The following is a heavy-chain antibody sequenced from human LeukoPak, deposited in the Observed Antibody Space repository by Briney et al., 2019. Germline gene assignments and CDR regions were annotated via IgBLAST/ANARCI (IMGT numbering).Heavy chain of an antibody. J-gene: IGHJ4*02. CDR3: AGSGYYYGGLTD. CDR1: GYTFTSYY. CDR2: INPSGGST. Sequence: ASVKVSCKASGYTFTSYYMHWVRQAPGQGLEWMGIINPSGGSTSYAQKFQGRVTTTRDTSTSTVYMELSSLRSEDTAVYYCAGSGYYYGGLTDWGQGTLVTVSS. D-gene: IGHD3-22*01. V-gene: IGHV1-46*01.